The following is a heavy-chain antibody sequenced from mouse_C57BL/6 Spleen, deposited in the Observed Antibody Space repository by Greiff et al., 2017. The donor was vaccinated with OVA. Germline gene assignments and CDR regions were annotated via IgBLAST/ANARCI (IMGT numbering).Heavy chain of an antibody. CDR3: ARRLRGYLDD. Sequence: EVMLVESGGGLVKPGGSLKLSCAASGFTFSDYGMHWVRQAPEKGLEWVAYISSGSSTIYYADTVKGRFTISRDTATNTLFLLMTRLRSEDTAMYDCARRLRGYLDDWGQGTTLTVSS. D-gene: IGHD1-1*01. V-gene: IGHV5-17*01. CDR2: ISSGSSTI. J-gene: IGHJ2*01. CDR1: GFTFSDYG.